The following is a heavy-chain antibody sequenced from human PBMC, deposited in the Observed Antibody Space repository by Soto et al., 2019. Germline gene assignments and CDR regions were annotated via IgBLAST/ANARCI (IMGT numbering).Heavy chain of an antibody. Sequence: QVQLVQSGAEVKKPGSSVKVSCKASGGTFSSYSINWVRQAPGQGLEWMGGIIPIFGTANYAQKFQGRVTLTADESTSTAHLELSSLRNEDTAGYYCARPFQSWPGGWYVELWGRGTLVNVSS. CDR3: ARPFQSWPGGWYVEL. CDR1: GGTFSSYS. J-gene: IGHJ2*01. D-gene: IGHD3-16*01. CDR2: IIPIFGTA. V-gene: IGHV1-69*01.